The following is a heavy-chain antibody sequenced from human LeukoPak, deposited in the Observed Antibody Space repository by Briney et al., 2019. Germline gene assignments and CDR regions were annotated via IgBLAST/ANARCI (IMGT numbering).Heavy chain of an antibody. Sequence: GGSLRLSCAASGFTVSSNYMSWVRQAPGKVLEWVSVIYSGGSTYYADSVKGRFTISRDNSKNTLYLQMNSLRAEDTAVYYCAREYYDILTGPSTNWFDPWGQGTLVTVSS. CDR2: IYSGGST. J-gene: IGHJ5*02. CDR1: GFTVSSNY. D-gene: IGHD3-9*01. V-gene: IGHV3-53*01. CDR3: AREYYDILTGPSTNWFDP.